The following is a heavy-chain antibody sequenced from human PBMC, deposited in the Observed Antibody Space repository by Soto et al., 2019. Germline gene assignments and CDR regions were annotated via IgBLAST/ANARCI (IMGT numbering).Heavy chain of an antibody. J-gene: IGHJ4*02. CDR3: ARDQAGPRPRLRLGELSLDY. V-gene: IGHV1-18*01. D-gene: IGHD3-16*02. CDR2: ISAYNGNT. Sequence: ASVKVSCKASGYTFTSYGISWVRQAPGQGLEWMGWISAYNGNTNYAQKLQGRVTMTTDTSTSTAYMELRSLRSDDTAVYYCARDQAGPRPRLRLGELSLDYWGQGTLVTVSS. CDR1: GYTFTSYG.